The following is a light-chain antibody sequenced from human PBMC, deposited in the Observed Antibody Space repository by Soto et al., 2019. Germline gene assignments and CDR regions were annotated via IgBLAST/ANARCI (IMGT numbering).Light chain of an antibody. Sequence: ENVLAQSPGTLSLSPGERATLSCRASQSLTRSYLAWYQHKPGQAPRLLISGVSNRVTGIPDRFSGSGSGTDFTLTISRLEPEDFAVYYCQQYDSSPLTFGGGTKVEIK. V-gene: IGKV3-20*01. CDR2: GVS. CDR3: QQYDSSPLT. CDR1: QSLTRSY. J-gene: IGKJ4*01.